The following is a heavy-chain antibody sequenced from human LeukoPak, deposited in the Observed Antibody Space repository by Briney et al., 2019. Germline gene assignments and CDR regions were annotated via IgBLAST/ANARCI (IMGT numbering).Heavy chain of an antibody. D-gene: IGHD3/OR15-3a*01. Sequence: SETLSLTCTVSGVSISSSNSYWGWIRQPPGKGLEWIGSIYYSGNTYYNASLKSQVSISIDTPKNQFSLRLTSVTAADTAVYYCARQTGSGLFILPGGQGTLVTVSS. J-gene: IGHJ4*02. V-gene: IGHV4-39*01. CDR1: GVSISSSNSY. CDR2: IYYSGNT. CDR3: ARQTGSGLFILP.